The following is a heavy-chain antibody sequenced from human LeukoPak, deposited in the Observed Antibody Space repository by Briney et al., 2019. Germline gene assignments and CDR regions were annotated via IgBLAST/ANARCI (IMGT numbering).Heavy chain of an antibody. CDR2: IYYSGST. V-gene: IGHV4-59*01. D-gene: IGHD3-9*01. CDR3: ARDRGILTGYLYYYGMDV. CDR1: GGSISSYY. Sequence: SETLSLTCTVSGGSISSYYWSWIRQPPGKGLEWLGYIYYSGSTNYNPSLKSRVTISVDTSKNQFSLKLSSVTAADTAVYYCARDRGILTGYLYYYGMDVWGQGTTVTVSS. J-gene: IGHJ6*02.